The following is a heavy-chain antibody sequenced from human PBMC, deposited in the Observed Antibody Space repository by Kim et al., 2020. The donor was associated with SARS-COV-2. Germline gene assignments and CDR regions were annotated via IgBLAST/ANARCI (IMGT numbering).Heavy chain of an antibody. J-gene: IGHJ4*02. V-gene: IGHV1-3*01. D-gene: IGHD4-4*01. CDR1: GYTFKSYP. CDR2: VNAANDET. CDR3: ARDMDPTVYDY. Sequence: ASVKVSCKAYGYTFKSYPIHWLRQAPGQRPEWMGWVNAANDETQYSQKFQGRVTITRDTSANTAYMELRRLTTKETAIYYCARDMDPTVYDYWGQGTLATVSS.